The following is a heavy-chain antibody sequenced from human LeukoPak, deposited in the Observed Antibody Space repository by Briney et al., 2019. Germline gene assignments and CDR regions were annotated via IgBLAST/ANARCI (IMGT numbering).Heavy chain of an antibody. CDR2: IRYDGSNK. Sequence: PGGSLRLSCAASGFTFSSYGMHWVRQAPGKGLEWVAFIRYDGSNKYYADSVKGRFTISRDNSKNTMYLQMKSLRVEDTALYYCATISGNFDYLDYWGQGTLVTVST. V-gene: IGHV3-30*02. D-gene: IGHD1-26*01. CDR1: GFTFSSYG. J-gene: IGHJ4*02. CDR3: ATISGNFDYLDY.